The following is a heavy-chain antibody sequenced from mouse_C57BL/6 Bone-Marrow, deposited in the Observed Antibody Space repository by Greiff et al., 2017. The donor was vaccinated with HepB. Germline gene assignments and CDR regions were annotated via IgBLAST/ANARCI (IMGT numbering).Heavy chain of an antibody. CDR2: IYPRSGNT. Sequence: VQLQQSGAELARPGASVKLSCKASGYTFTSYGISWVKQRTGQGLEWIGEIYPRSGNTYYNEKFKGKAKLTADKSSSTAYMELRSLTSEDSAVYFCARRGLTTVVATDWYFDGWGTGTTVTVSS. CDR1: GYTFTSYG. CDR3: ARRGLTTVVATDWYFDG. V-gene: IGHV1-81*01. J-gene: IGHJ1*03. D-gene: IGHD1-1*01.